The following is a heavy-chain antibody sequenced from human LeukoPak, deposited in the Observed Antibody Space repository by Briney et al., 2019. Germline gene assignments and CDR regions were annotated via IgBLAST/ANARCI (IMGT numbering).Heavy chain of an antibody. CDR1: GGSISRSSYY. D-gene: IGHD3-22*01. CDR2: IYYSGST. V-gene: IGHV4-39*01. Sequence: SETLSLTCTVSGGSISRSSYYWGWIRQPPGKGLEWIGSIYYSGSTYYNPSLKSRVTISVDTSKNQFSLKLSSVTAADTAVYYCARHHTLTMIVVVITSDAFDIWGQGTMVTVSS. CDR3: ARHHTLTMIVVVITSDAFDI. J-gene: IGHJ3*02.